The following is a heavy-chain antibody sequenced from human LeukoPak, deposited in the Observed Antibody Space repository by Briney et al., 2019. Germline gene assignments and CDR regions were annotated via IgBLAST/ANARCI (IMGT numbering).Heavy chain of an antibody. CDR1: GFSFSSYW. V-gene: IGHV3-74*01. D-gene: IGHD3-10*01. Sequence: GGSLRLSCAASGFSFSSYWIHWVRQVPGKGLXXXSRINTDGSSTDYADSVKGRFTISRDNAKNTLYLQMNSLRAEDTAVYYCARGGSYSSSWFDPWGQGTLVTVSS. J-gene: IGHJ5*02. CDR3: ARGGSYSSSWFDP. CDR2: INTDGSST.